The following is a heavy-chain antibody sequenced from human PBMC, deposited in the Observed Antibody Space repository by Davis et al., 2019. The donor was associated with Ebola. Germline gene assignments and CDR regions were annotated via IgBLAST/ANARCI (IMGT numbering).Heavy chain of an antibody. CDR3: AKGNRVTYQYDSGDDY. CDR2: ISGSGDNT. J-gene: IGHJ4*02. V-gene: IGHV3-23*01. Sequence: GESLKISCAASGFTFSSYWMSWVRQAPGKGLEWVSYISGSGDNTYYADSVKGRFTISRDNSKSTVYLQMNSLRADDTAVYYCAKGNRVTYQYDSGDDYWGQGTLVTVSS. D-gene: IGHD3-22*01. CDR1: GFTFSSYW.